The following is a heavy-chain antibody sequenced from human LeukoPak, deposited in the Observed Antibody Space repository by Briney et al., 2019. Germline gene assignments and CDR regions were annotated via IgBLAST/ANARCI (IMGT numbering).Heavy chain of an antibody. CDR1: GGSISSSSYY. V-gene: IGHV4-39*07. J-gene: IGHJ4*02. Sequence: SETLSLTCTVSGGSISSSSYYWGWIRQPPGKGLEWIGTIYSSGRTYYNPSLKSRLTISLDTSKNQFSLKLNSVTAADTAVYYCATDGIAAAGYIDYWGQGTLVTVSS. CDR2: IYSSGRT. CDR3: ATDGIAAAGYIDY. D-gene: IGHD6-13*01.